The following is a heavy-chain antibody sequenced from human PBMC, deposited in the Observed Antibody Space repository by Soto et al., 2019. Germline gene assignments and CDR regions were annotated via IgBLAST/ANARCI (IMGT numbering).Heavy chain of an antibody. V-gene: IGHV4-39*01. Sequence: QLQLQESGPGLVKPSETLSLTCSVSGGSSSRSRYYWGWIRQPPGKWLELIGSIYYSGSTYYNPYLQSRVTISVDTSTSQSYLKLSSLTAADTAVYYCARHTPAISISDHWGQGTLVTVSS. J-gene: IGHJ4*02. CDR1: GGSSSRSRYY. D-gene: IGHD3-3*01. CDR3: ARHTPAISISDH. CDR2: IYYSGST.